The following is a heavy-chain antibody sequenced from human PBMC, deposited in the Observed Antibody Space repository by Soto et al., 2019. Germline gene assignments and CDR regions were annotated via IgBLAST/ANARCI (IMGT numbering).Heavy chain of an antibody. V-gene: IGHV3-23*01. J-gene: IGHJ3*02. CDR1: GFTFSSYA. D-gene: IGHD6-19*01. Sequence: GGSLRLSCAASGFTFSSYAMSWVRQAPGKGLEWVSAISGSGGSTYYADSVKGQFTISRDNSKNTLYLQMNSLRAEDTAVYNRAKGIAVADPMKDAFDIWGQGTMVTVSS. CDR3: AKGIAVADPMKDAFDI. CDR2: ISGSGGST.